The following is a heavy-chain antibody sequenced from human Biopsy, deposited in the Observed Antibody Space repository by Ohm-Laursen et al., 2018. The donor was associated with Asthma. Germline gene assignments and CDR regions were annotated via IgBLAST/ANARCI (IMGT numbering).Heavy chain of an antibody. J-gene: IGHJ6*02. D-gene: IGHD3-10*01. CDR2: ISVYNGNT. V-gene: IGHV1-18*01. Sequence: SVKASCTTSGYTLTSAGITCVRQAPGQGLEWMGWISVYNGNTKVAQKLQDRVTMITDTSTSTAYMELRSLRSDDTAVYFCARAVDYSHYYGIDVWGQGTTVTVS. CDR3: ARAVDYSHYYGIDV. CDR1: GYTLTSAG.